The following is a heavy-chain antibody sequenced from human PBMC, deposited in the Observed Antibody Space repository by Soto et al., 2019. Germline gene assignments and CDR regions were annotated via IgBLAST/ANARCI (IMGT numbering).Heavy chain of an antibody. CDR2: ISYDGSNK. V-gene: IGHV3-30*18. Sequence: QVQLVGSGGGVVQPGRSLRLSCAASGFTFSSYGMHWVRQAPGKGLEWVAVISYDGSNKYYADSVKGRFTISRDNSKNTLYLQMNSLRAEDTAVYYCAKDSLDYWGQGTLVTVSS. D-gene: IGHD3-16*01. CDR1: GFTFSSYG. CDR3: AKDSLDY. J-gene: IGHJ4*02.